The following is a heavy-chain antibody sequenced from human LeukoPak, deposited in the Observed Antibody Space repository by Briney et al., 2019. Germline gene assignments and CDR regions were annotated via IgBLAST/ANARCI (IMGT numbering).Heavy chain of an antibody. CDR3: ASDYDSSGLKAFDM. V-gene: IGHV4-4*02. CDR1: GGSISSSYW. CDR2: IYHSGST. J-gene: IGHJ3*02. Sequence: SETLSLTCAVSGGSISSSYWWSWVRQPPGKGLEWIGEIYHSGSTNYNPTLKSRVTISVDKSKNQFSLKLSSVTAADTAVYYCASDYDSSGLKAFDMWGQGTMVTVSP. D-gene: IGHD3-22*01.